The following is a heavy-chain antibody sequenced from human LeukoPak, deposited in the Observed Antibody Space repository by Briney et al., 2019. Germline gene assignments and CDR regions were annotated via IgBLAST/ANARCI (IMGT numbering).Heavy chain of an antibody. Sequence: GESLKISCKGSGYSFTSNWISWVRQMPGKGLEWMGRIDPSDSYTNYSPSFQGHVTISADRSISTAYLLWSSLKASDTAMYYCARDIAVAGRGGFDSWGREPWSPSPQ. CDR3: ARDIAVAGRGGFDS. CDR1: GYSFTSNW. CDR2: IDPSDSYT. V-gene: IGHV5-10-1*01. D-gene: IGHD6-19*01. J-gene: IGHJ4*02.